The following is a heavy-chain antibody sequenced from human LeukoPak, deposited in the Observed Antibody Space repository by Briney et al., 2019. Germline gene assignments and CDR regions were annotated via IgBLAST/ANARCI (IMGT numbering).Heavy chain of an antibody. CDR2: ISSSSSYI. Sequence: GGSLRLSCAASGFTFSSYSMNWVRQAPGKGLEWVSSISSSSSYIYYADSVKGRFTISRDNAKNSLYLQMNSLIAEDTAVYYCARDLHYGSGSYYSYGMDVWCQGTTVTVSS. CDR3: ARDLHYGSGSYYSYGMDV. CDR1: GFTFSSYS. D-gene: IGHD3-10*01. V-gene: IGHV3-21*01. J-gene: IGHJ6*02.